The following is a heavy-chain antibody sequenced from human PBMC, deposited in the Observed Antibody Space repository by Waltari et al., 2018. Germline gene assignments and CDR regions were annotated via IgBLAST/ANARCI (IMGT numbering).Heavy chain of an antibody. CDR2: IYSGGST. D-gene: IGHD2-15*01. Sequence: EVQLVESGGGLVQPGGSLRLSCAASGFTVSSNYMSWVRQAPGKVLELVSVIYSGGSTYYADSVNGRFTISRHNSKNTLYLQMNSLRAEDTAVYYCARDAPGVVGPGLWGQGTLVTVSS. CDR3: ARDAPGVVGPGL. CDR1: GFTVSSNY. J-gene: IGHJ4*02. V-gene: IGHV3-53*04.